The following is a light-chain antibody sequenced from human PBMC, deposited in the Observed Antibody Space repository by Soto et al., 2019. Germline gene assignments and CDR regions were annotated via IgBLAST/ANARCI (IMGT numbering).Light chain of an antibody. CDR1: SSDVGSYNL. CDR3: CSYAGSSTYV. CDR2: EGS. Sequence: QSVLPQPASVPGSPGQSITISCTRTSSDVGSYNLVSWYQQHPGKAPKLMIYEGSKRPSGVSNRFSGSKSCNTASLTISGLQAEDEADYYCCSYAGSSTYVFGTGTKVTV. J-gene: IGLJ1*01. V-gene: IGLV2-23*01.